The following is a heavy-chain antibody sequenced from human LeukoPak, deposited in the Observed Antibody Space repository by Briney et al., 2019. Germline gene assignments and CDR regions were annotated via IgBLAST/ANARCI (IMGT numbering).Heavy chain of an antibody. D-gene: IGHD2/OR15-2a*01. CDR3: ARVSASLSRPFDY. CDR1: GGSISSYY. V-gene: IGHV4-59*01. J-gene: IGHJ4*02. CDR2: IYYSGCT. Sequence: SETLSLTCTVSGGSISSYYWSWIRQPPGKGLEWIGYIYYSGCTNYNPSLKSRVTISVDTSKNQFSLKLSSVTAADTAVYYCARVSASLSRPFDYWVQGTLVTVSS.